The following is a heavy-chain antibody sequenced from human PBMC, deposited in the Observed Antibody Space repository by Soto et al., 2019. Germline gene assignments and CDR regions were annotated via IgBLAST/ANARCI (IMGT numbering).Heavy chain of an antibody. V-gene: IGHV1-69*13. D-gene: IGHD3-22*01. CDR2: IIPIFGTA. CDR3: AGVEDSSGYYYFDD. CDR1: GGTFSSYA. J-gene: IGHJ4*02. Sequence: GASVKVSCKASGGTFSSYAISWVRQAPGQGLEWMGGIIPIFGTANYAQKFQGRVTITADESTSTAYMELSSLRSEDMAVYYCAGVEDSSGYYYFDDWGQGTLVTVSS.